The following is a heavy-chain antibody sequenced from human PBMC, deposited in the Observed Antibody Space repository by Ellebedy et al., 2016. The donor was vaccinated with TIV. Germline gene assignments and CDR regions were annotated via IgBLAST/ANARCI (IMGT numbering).Heavy chain of an antibody. CDR2: ISGGSTTI. D-gene: IGHD4-17*01. V-gene: IGHV3-48*01. J-gene: IGHJ4*02. CDR3: ARDLYGDYFFDY. Sequence: GESLKISXAASGFTFSSYSMNWVRQAPGKGLVWVSYISGGSTTIYYADSVKDRFTISRDNSKSTLYMQMNSLRAEDTAVYYCARDLYGDYFFDYWGLGTLVTVSS. CDR1: GFTFSSYS.